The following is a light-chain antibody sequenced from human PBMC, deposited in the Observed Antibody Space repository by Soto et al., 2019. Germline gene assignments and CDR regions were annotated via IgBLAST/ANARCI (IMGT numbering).Light chain of an antibody. J-gene: IGKJ4*01. CDR1: QGISSY. V-gene: IGKV1-8*01. Sequence: AIRMTQSPSSFSASTGDRVTITCRASQGISSYLAWYQQKPGKAPKLLIYAASTLQSGVPSRFSGSGSGTDFTLTISCLQSEDFAVYYCQQYNEWPPLTFGGGTKVDIK. CDR2: AAS. CDR3: QQYNEWPPLT.